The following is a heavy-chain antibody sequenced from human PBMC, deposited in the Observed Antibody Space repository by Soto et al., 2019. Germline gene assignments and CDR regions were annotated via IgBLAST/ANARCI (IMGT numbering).Heavy chain of an antibody. CDR3: ARVAY. Sequence: PGGSLRLSCAASGLTFSSNWMQWVRQAPGKGLVWVSRISNDGRSISYADSVKGRFTISRDNAKNMLYLQMNTLRPEDTAMYYCARVAYWGPGTQVTVSS. CDR2: ISNDGRSI. V-gene: IGHV3-74*01. J-gene: IGHJ4*02. CDR1: GLTFSSNW.